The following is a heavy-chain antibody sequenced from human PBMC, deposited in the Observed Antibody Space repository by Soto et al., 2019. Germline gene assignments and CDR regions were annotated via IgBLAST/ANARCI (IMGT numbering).Heavy chain of an antibody. CDR1: GGSFSGYY. CDR3: ARGRVTMIRGVVGIYNWFDP. Sequence: PSETLSLTCAVYGGSFSGYYWSWIRQPPGKGLEWIGEINHSGTTNYNPSLKSRVTISVDTSKNQFSLKLSSVTAADTAVYFCARGRVTMIRGVVGIYNWFDPWGQGTLVTVSS. CDR2: INHSGTT. J-gene: IGHJ5*02. D-gene: IGHD3-10*01. V-gene: IGHV4-34*01.